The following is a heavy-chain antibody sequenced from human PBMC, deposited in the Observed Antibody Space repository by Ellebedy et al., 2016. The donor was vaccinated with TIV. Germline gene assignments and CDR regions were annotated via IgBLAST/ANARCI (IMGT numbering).Heavy chain of an antibody. Sequence: GESLKISCAASGLTFSSHAMSWVRHAPGRGLDWVSSITESGGNTYYADSVKGRFTISRDNSKDTLFLQMNRLRAEDTAIYFWARDPMGVGPAFDVWGQGTMVTVSS. CDR3: ARDPMGVGPAFDV. CDR2: ITESGGNT. V-gene: IGHV3-23*01. J-gene: IGHJ3*01. D-gene: IGHD3-16*01. CDR1: GLTFSSHA.